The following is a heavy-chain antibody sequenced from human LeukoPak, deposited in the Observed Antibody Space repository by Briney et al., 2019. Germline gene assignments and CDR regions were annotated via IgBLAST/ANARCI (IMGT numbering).Heavy chain of an antibody. D-gene: IGHD6-19*01. V-gene: IGHV3-74*01. Sequence: GGSLRLSCAASGFTFSSYWMHWVRQAPGKGLVWVSRINSDGSSTSYADSVKGRFTISRDNAKNSLYLQMNSPRAEDTALYYCARDSSGSPGAFDIWGQGTMVTVSS. CDR1: GFTFSSYW. CDR2: INSDGSST. J-gene: IGHJ3*02. CDR3: ARDSSGSPGAFDI.